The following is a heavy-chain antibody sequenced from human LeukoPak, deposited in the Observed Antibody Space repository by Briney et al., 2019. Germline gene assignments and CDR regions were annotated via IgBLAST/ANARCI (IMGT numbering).Heavy chain of an antibody. D-gene: IGHD3-16*02. J-gene: IGHJ4*02. CDR2: ISYDGSNK. V-gene: IGHV3-30*04. CDR1: GFTFGSYA. CDR3: ARDFTRIMITFGGVI. Sequence: PGGSLRLSCAASGFTFGSYAMHWVRQAPGKGLEWVAVISYDGSNKYYADSVKGRFTISRDNSKNTLYLQMNSLRAEDTAVYYCARDFTRIMITFGGVIRGQGTLVTVSS.